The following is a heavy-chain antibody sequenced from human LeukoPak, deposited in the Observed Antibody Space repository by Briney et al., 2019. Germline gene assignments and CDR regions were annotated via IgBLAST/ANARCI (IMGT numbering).Heavy chain of an antibody. D-gene: IGHD2-2*01. CDR2: IRYDGSNK. J-gene: IGHJ4*02. CDR1: GFTFSSYG. V-gene: IGHV3-30*02. Sequence: TGGSLRLSCAASGFTFSSYGMHWVRQAPGKGLEWVAFIRYDGSNKYYADSVKGRFTISRDNSKNTLYLQMNSLRAEDTAVYYCATEYQLLKAIFDYWGQGTLVTVSS. CDR3: ATEYQLLKAIFDY.